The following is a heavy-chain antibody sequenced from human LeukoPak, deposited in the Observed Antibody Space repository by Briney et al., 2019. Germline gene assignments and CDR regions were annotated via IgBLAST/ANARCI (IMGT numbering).Heavy chain of an antibody. CDR1: GYSISSGYY. V-gene: IGHV4-38-2*01. CDR3: ARGGPPDY. CDR2: IYHSGST. Sequence: SETLSLTCAVSGYSISSGYYWGWIRQPPGKGLEWIGSIYHSGSTYYNPSLKSRVTISVDTSKNQFSLKLSSVTAADTAVYYCARGGPPDYWGQGTLVTASS. J-gene: IGHJ4*02. D-gene: IGHD3-16*01.